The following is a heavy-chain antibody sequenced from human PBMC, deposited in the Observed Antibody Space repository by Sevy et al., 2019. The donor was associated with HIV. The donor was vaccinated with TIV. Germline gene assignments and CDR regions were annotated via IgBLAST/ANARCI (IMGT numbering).Heavy chain of an antibody. J-gene: IGHJ4*02. Sequence: ASVKVSCKASGYTFTVYYMHWVRQAPGQGLEWMGWINPNSGGTNYAQKFQGRVTMTSDTSISTAYMELTRLKSDDTAVYYCARDHGIFGLVTPDYWGQGTLVTVSS. D-gene: IGHD3-3*01. CDR1: GYTFTVYY. V-gene: IGHV1-2*02. CDR3: ARDHGIFGLVTPDY. CDR2: INPNSGGT.